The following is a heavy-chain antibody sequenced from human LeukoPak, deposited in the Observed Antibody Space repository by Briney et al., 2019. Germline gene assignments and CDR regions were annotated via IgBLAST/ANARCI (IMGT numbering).Heavy chain of an antibody. Sequence: GESLKISGKGSGYSFTSYWIVWVGQMPGKGLEWMGIIYPGDSDTRYSPSFQGQVTIPADKSISIAYLQWSSLKASDTAMYYCARQHCSGGSCYSDIWGQGTMVTVSS. CDR1: GYSFTSYW. CDR2: IYPGDSDT. J-gene: IGHJ3*02. V-gene: IGHV5-51*01. D-gene: IGHD2-15*01. CDR3: ARQHCSGGSCYSDI.